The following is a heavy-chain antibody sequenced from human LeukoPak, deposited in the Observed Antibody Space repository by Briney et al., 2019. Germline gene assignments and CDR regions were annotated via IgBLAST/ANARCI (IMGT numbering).Heavy chain of an antibody. Sequence: SQTLSLTCTVSGGSISSGGYYWSWIRQPPGKGLEWIGYIYHSGSTYYNPSLKSRVTMSIDKSENQFSLKLSSVTAADTAVYYCARGRRSGGYSPFDHWGQGTLVTVSS. CDR3: ARGRRSGGYSPFDH. J-gene: IGHJ4*02. V-gene: IGHV4-30-2*01. CDR2: IYHSGST. CDR1: GGSISSGGYY. D-gene: IGHD5-18*01.